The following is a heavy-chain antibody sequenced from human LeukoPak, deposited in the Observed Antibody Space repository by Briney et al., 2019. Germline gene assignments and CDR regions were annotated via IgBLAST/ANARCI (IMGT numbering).Heavy chain of an antibody. CDR1: GFSFSSYV. Sequence: GGSLRLSCAASGFSFSSYVMNWVRQAPGKGLEWVSGISGSGGSTYYTDSVKGRFTISRDNSKNTLYLQMNSLRAEDTAVYYCTKGQYSSGPTYSWFDPWGQGTLVIVSS. CDR3: TKGQYSSGPTYSWFDP. CDR2: ISGSGGST. J-gene: IGHJ5*02. V-gene: IGHV3-23*01. D-gene: IGHD6-19*01.